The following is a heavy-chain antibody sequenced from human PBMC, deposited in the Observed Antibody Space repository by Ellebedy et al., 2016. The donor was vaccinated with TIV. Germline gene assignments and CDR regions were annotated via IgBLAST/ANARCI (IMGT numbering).Heavy chain of an antibody. D-gene: IGHD3-22*01. CDR1: GFSLSTSGMC. Sequence: SGPTLVKPTQTLTLTCTFSGFSLSTSGMCVSWIRQPPGKALEWLARIDWDDDKYYSTSLTTRLTIPKDTSKNQVVLTMTNMDPVDTATYYCALSTYYYDSSGYYNLDYWGQGTLVTVSS. CDR3: ALSTYYYDSSGYYNLDY. CDR2: IDWDDDK. V-gene: IGHV2-70*11. J-gene: IGHJ4*02.